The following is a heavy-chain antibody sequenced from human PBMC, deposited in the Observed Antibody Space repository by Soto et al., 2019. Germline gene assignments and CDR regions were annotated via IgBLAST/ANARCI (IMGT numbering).Heavy chain of an antibody. CDR1: GFTFSSYV. V-gene: IGHV3-23*01. CDR2: ISGSGGST. CDR3: AKGYGPSIAADREDY. J-gene: IGHJ4*02. D-gene: IGHD6-6*01. Sequence: EVQLLESGGGLVQPGGSLRLSCAASGFTFSSYVMSWVRQAPGKGLEWVSAISGSGGSTYYADSVKGRFTISRDNSKNTLYLQMNSLRAEDTAVYYCAKGYGPSIAADREDYWGQGTLVTVSS.